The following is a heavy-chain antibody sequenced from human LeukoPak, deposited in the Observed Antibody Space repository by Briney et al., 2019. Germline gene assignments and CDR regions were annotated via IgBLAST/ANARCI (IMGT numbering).Heavy chain of an antibody. J-gene: IGHJ4*02. CDR2: FSGTSST. CDR1: GFTFSSYA. D-gene: IGHD6-19*01. CDR3: AKLKQWQPQRYGY. V-gene: IGHV3-23*01. Sequence: GGSLILSCAASGFTFSSYAMSWVRQAPGKGLEWVSTFSGTSSTSYADAVKGRVTISRDNSKNTLYLQMNSLRAEDTAVYYCAKLKQWQPQRYGYWGQGALVTVAS.